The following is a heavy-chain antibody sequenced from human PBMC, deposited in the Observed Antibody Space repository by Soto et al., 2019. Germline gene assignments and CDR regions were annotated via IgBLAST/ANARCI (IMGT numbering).Heavy chain of an antibody. CDR2: ISAYNGNT. J-gene: IGHJ6*02. D-gene: IGHD3-10*01. Sequence: GASVKVSCKASGYTFTSYGISWVRQAPGQGLEWMGWISAYNGNTNYAQKLQGRVTMTTDTSTSTAYMELRSLRSDDTAVYYCARDHMVRGTGWYYYYGMDVWGQGTTVTVSS. CDR1: GYTFTSYG. V-gene: IGHV1-18*04. CDR3: ARDHMVRGTGWYYYYGMDV.